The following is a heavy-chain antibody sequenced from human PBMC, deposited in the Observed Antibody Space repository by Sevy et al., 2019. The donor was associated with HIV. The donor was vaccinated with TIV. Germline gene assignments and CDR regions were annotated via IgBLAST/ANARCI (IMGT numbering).Heavy chain of an antibody. CDR1: GYSFTSYW. D-gene: IGHD4-4*01. Sequence: GESLKISCKGSGYSFTSYWIGWVRQMPGKGLEWMGIIYPGDSDTRYSPSFQGQVTISADKSISTAYLQWSSLKASDTAMYYCARHRSVTTNDYYYYYGMDVWGQGTTVTVSS. CDR2: IYPGDSDT. CDR3: ARHRSVTTNDYYYYYGMDV. J-gene: IGHJ6*02. V-gene: IGHV5-51*01.